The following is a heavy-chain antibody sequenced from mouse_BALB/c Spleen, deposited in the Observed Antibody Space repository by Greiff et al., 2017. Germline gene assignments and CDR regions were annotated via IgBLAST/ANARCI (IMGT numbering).Heavy chain of an antibody. J-gene: IGHJ4*01. CDR2: IWAGGST. CDR1: GFSLTSYG. Sequence: VQVVESGPGLVAPSQSLSITCTVSGFSLTSYGVHWVRQPPGKGLEWLGVIWAGGSTNYNSALMSRLSISKDNSKSQVFLKMNSLQTDDTAMYYCAREVGRNYYAMDYWGQGTSVTVSS. V-gene: IGHV2-9*02. CDR3: AREVGRNYYAMDY. D-gene: IGHD4-1*01.